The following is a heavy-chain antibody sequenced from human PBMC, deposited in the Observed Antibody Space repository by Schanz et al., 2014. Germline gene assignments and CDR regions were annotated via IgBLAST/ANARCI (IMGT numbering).Heavy chain of an antibody. CDR2: IKKDGSEK. V-gene: IGHV3-7*03. Sequence: EVQLAESGGGLVQPGGSLRLSCAASGFTFSGFWMTWVRQAPGKGLEWVANIKKDGSEKYYVDSVKGRFTISRDNAKNSLFLQMNSLRPEDTAVYYCARGGFFDSTNFDSWGQGTVVAVSS. CDR1: GFTFSGFW. D-gene: IGHD2-2*01. CDR3: ARGGFFDSTNFDS. J-gene: IGHJ4*02.